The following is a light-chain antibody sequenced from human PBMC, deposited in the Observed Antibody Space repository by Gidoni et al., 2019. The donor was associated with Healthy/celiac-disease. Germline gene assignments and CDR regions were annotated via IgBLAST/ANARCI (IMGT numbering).Light chain of an antibody. CDR1: QSISSW. CDR3: QQYNSYSQGT. CDR2: DAS. J-gene: IGKJ1*01. Sequence: DIQMTQSPSTLSASVGDRVTITCRASQSISSWLAWYQQKPGKAPKLVIYDASSLESGVPSRFSGSGSGTEFTLTISSLQPDDFATYYCQQYNSYSQGTFXQXTKVEIK. V-gene: IGKV1-5*01.